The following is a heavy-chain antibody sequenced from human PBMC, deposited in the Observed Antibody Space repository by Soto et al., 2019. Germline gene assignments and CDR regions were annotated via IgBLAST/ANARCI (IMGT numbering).Heavy chain of an antibody. CDR2: IKSKTDGGTT. CDR3: TTAAYSSSWYVLDY. J-gene: IGHJ4*02. CDR1: GFTFSNAW. V-gene: IGHV3-15*01. D-gene: IGHD6-13*01. Sequence: GESLKISCAASGFTFSNAWMSWVRQAPGKGLEWVGRIKSKTDGGTTDYAAPVKGRFTISRDDSKNTLYLQMNSLKTEDTAVYYCTTAAYSSSWYVLDYWGQGTLVTVSS.